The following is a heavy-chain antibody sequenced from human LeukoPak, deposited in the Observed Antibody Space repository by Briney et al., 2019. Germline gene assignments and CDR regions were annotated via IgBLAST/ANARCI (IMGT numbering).Heavy chain of an antibody. V-gene: IGHV4-39*07. J-gene: IGHJ5*02. CDR1: GDSISSSSSY. D-gene: IGHD3-3*01. CDR2: IYYSGST. CDR3: ARVGNPLVTVFAWFDP. Sequence: SETLSLTCSVSGDSISSSSSYWGWIRQPPGKGLEWIGSIYYSGSTNYNPSLKSRVTISVDTSKNQFSLKLSSVTAADTAVYYCARVGNPLVTVFAWFDPWGQGTLVTVSS.